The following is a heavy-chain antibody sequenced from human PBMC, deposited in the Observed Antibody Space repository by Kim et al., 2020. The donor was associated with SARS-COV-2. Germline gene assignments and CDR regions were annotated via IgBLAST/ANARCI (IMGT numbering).Heavy chain of an antibody. J-gene: IGHJ4*02. D-gene: IGHD3-22*01. V-gene: IGHV3-23*01. CDR3: AKDPKVVVITSADY. CDR1: GFTFSSYA. Sequence: GGSLRLSCAASGFTFSSYAMSWVRQAPGKGLEWVSAISGSGGSTYYADSVKGRFTISRDNSKNTLYLQMNSLRAEDTAVYYCAKDPKVVVITSADYWGQGTLVTVSS. CDR2: ISGSGGST.